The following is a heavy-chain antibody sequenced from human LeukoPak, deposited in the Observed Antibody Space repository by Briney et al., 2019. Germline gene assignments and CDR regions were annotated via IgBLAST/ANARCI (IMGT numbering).Heavy chain of an antibody. CDR3: AKDRGGCSGGSCYGFDY. V-gene: IGHV3-23*01. Sequence: PGGSLRLSCAASGFTFSSYGMSWVRQAPGKGLEWVSAISGSGGSTYYADSVKGRFTISRDNSKNTLYLQMNSLRAEDTAVYYCAKDRGGCSGGSCYGFDYWGQGTLVTVSS. CDR2: ISGSGGST. D-gene: IGHD2-15*01. CDR1: GFTFSSYG. J-gene: IGHJ4*02.